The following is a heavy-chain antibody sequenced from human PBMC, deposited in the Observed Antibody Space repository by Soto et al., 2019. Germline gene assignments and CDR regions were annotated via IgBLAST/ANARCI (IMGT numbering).Heavy chain of an antibody. CDR1: GYTFTSYA. D-gene: IGHD6-6*01. CDR2: INAGNGNT. V-gene: IGHV1-3*01. CDR3: AIEYSSSPPYYPIGY. Sequence: ASVKDSCKASGYTFTSYAMHWVRQAPGQRLEWMGWINAGNGNTKYSQKFQGRVTITRDTSASTAYMELSSLRSEDTAVYYCAIEYSSSPPYYPIGYWGQGTLVTVSS. J-gene: IGHJ4*02.